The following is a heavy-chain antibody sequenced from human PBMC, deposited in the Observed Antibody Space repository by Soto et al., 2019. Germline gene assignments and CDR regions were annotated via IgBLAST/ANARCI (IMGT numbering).Heavy chain of an antibody. CDR2: IYCDDDD. CDR3: AHRRPRTGGGDDAYDV. D-gene: IGHD7-27*01. CDR1: GFSLSTNGVG. J-gene: IGHJ3*01. Sequence: QITLKESGPTLVKPTQTLTLTCIFSGFSLSTNGVGVGWISQPPGQSLEWLALIYCDDDDRYNPSLKSRLTLNEVTSKSQVVLTRTNMDPVDTATYYCAHRRPRTGGGDDAYDVWGQGTLVVVSS. V-gene: IGHV2-5*02.